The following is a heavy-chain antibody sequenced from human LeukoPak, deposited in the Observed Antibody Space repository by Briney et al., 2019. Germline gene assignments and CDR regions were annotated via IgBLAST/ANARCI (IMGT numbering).Heavy chain of an antibody. V-gene: IGHV4-39*07. Sequence: PSETLSLTCTVSGGSISSYYWGWIRQPPGKGLEWIGSIYYSGSTYYNPSLKSRVTISVDTSKNQFSLKLSSVTAADTAVYYCARIVATILSFDYWGQGTLVTVSS. CDR3: ARIVATILSFDY. D-gene: IGHD5-12*01. CDR2: IYYSGST. J-gene: IGHJ4*02. CDR1: GGSISSYY.